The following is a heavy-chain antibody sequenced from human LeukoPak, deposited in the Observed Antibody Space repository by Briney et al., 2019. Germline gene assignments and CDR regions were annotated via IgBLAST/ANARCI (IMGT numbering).Heavy chain of an antibody. V-gene: IGHV1-46*01. J-gene: IGHJ4*02. CDR1: GGTFTSYY. Sequence: ASVKVSCKASGGTFTSYYMHWVRQAPGQGLEWMGIINPSGGSTSYAQKFQGRVTMTRDTSTSTVYMELSSLRSEDTAVYYCARGDSSSREGIAAVIDYWGQGTLVTVSS. D-gene: IGHD6-13*01. CDR3: ARGDSSSREGIAAVIDY. CDR2: INPSGGST.